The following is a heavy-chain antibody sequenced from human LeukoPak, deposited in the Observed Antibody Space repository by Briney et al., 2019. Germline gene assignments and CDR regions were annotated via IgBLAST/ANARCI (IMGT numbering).Heavy chain of an antibody. CDR2: ITPIIGTT. J-gene: IGHJ5*02. D-gene: IGHD1-26*01. V-gene: IGHV1-69*08. CDR3: TRVTLRGSKYNWFDP. CDR1: GGTFNTHI. Sequence: AASVKVSCTSSGGTFNTHIFNWVRQAPGQGLEWMGRITPIIGTTKYAQRFQGRVTITADTSTSTAYLELRGLTYDDSAVYYCTRVTLRGSKYNWFDPWGQGTHVSVSS.